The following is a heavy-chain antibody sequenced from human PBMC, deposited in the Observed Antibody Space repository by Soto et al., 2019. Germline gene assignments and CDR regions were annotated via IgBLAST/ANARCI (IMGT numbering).Heavy chain of an antibody. CDR3: ARGSGADAFDI. CDR2: IIPVIDTA. Sequence: QVQLVQSGAEVKKPGSSVKVSCKVSGGTFNIRRVRQAPGQGLEWMGGIIPVIDTANYARKFQGKVTITADRATNVVYLEMRSLRFEDTAVYYCARGSGADAFDIWGQGTVVTVSS. D-gene: IGHD7-27*01. CDR1: GGTFN. V-gene: IGHV1-69*06. J-gene: IGHJ3*02.